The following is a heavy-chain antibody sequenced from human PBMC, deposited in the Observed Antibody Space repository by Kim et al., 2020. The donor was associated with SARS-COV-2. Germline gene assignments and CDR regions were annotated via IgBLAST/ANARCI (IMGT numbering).Heavy chain of an antibody. CDR2: INWNGGST. J-gene: IGHJ6*02. CDR1: GFTFDDYG. Sequence: GGSLRLSCAASGFTFDDYGMSWVRQAPGKGLEWVSGINWNGGSTGYADSVKGRFTISRDNAKNSLYLQMNSLRAEDTALYYCARGGARQLLWFGELLEALRGDDFYDYGMDVWGQGTTVTVSS. D-gene: IGHD3-10*01. CDR3: ARGGARQLLWFGELLEALRGDDFYDYGMDV. V-gene: IGHV3-20*04.